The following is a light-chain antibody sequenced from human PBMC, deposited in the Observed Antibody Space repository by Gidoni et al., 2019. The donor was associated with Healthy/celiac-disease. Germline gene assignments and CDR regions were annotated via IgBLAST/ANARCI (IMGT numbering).Light chain of an antibody. CDR1: QSVSSY. CDR3: QQRSNKPPYT. V-gene: IGKV3-11*01. J-gene: IGKJ2*01. CDR2: DAS. Sequence: EIVLTQSPATLSLSPGERATLSCRASQSVSSYLAWYQQKPGQAPRLLIYDASNRATGIPARFSGSGSGTDFTLTISSIVAEDFSVYYCQQRSNKPPYTFGRGTKLEIK.